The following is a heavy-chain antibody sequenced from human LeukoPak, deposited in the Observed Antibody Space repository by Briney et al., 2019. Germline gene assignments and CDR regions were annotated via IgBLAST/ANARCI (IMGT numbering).Heavy chain of an antibody. V-gene: IGHV1-46*01. D-gene: IGHD3-10*01. CDR1: GYTFTSYY. CDR2: INPSGGST. J-gene: IGHJ4*02. CDR3: ARDRDYYGSGSYVDY. Sequence: ASVKVSCKASGYTFTSYYMHWVRQAPGQGLEWMGIINPSGGSTSYAQKFQGRVTITTDESTSTAYMELSSLRSEDTAVYYCARDRDYYGSGSYVDYWGQGTLVTVSS.